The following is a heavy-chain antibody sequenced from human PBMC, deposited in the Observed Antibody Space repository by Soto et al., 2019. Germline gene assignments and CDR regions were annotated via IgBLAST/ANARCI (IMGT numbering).Heavy chain of an antibody. V-gene: IGHV1-2*02. D-gene: IGHD5-12*01. CDR1: GYTFTAYY. CDR2: INPNSGRT. J-gene: IGHJ5*02. CDR3: ARGGGRGYNELDP. Sequence: QVQLVQSGAEVKKPGASVKVSCKASGYTFTAYYMHWVRQAPGQGLEWMGWINPNSGRTYHAQNFQGRVTMTRDTSTTTAYMELASLRSDDTAVYYCARGGGRGYNELDPWGHGTLVIVSS.